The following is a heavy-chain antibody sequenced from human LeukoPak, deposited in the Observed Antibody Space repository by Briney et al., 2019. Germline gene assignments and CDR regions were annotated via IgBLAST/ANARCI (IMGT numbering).Heavy chain of an antibody. CDR2: ISYDGSNK. D-gene: IGHD3-3*01. Sequence: EGSLRLSCAASGFTFSSYAMHWVRQAPGKGLEWVAVISYDGSNKYYADSVKGRFTISRDNSKNTLYLQMNSLRAEDTAVYYCARVLRFLEWLLYRVDYWGQGTLVTVSS. CDR1: GFTFSSYA. V-gene: IGHV3-30-3*01. CDR3: ARVLRFLEWLLYRVDY. J-gene: IGHJ4*02.